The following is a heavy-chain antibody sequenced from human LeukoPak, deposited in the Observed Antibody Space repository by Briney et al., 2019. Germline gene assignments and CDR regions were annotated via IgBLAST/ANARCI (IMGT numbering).Heavy chain of an antibody. V-gene: IGHV4-61*08. CDR1: GGSVNSGGYY. CDR2: IYYSGST. J-gene: IGHJ4*02. Sequence: SQTLSLTCTVSGGSVNSGGYYWSWIRQPPGKGLEWIGYIYYSGSTNYNPSLKSRVTISVDTSKNQFSLKLRSVSAADTAVYYCARNYYGSGTGPRYWGQGTLVTVSS. D-gene: IGHD3-10*01. CDR3: ARNYYGSGTGPRY.